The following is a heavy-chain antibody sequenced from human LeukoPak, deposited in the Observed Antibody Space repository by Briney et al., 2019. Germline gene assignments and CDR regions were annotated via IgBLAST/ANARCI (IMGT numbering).Heavy chain of an antibody. J-gene: IGHJ3*02. Sequence: SQTLSLTCTVYGGSISSGVAYWSWIRQHPGKSLEWIGYIYYSGSTNYNPSLKSRVTISVDTSKNQFSLKLTSVTAADTAVYYCATSGYGRDAFDIWGQGTMVTVSS. V-gene: IGHV4-31*03. CDR2: IYYSGST. CDR3: ATSGYGRDAFDI. D-gene: IGHD5-12*01. CDR1: GGSISSGVAY.